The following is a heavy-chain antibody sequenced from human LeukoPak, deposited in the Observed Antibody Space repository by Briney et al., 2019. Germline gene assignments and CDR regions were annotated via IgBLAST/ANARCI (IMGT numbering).Heavy chain of an antibody. CDR2: IKLDGSEK. CDR3: AREVISIPSYFDS. V-gene: IGHV3-7*03. J-gene: IGHJ4*02. CDR1: GFTFGKYW. D-gene: IGHD2-21*01. Sequence: GGSLRLSCVASGFTFGKYWMSWVRQAPGKGLEWVANIKLDGSEKNYVDSVKGRFTISRDNTKNSLYLQMNSLRAEDTAVYYCAREVISIPSYFDSWGQGTLVTVSS.